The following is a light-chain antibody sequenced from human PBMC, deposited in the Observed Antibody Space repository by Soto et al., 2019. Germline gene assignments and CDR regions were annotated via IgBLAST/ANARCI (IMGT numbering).Light chain of an antibody. V-gene: IGKV3-11*01. CDR2: EAS. CDR3: QQRSKWPLT. CDR1: ESVSSY. Sequence: EIVLTQSAATLSLSPGERATLSCRASESVSSYIAWYQQKPGQAPRLLIYEASNRATGIPARFSGSGSGTDFTLTISSLEPEDFAAYYCQQRSKWPLTFGGGTKVDIK. J-gene: IGKJ4*01.